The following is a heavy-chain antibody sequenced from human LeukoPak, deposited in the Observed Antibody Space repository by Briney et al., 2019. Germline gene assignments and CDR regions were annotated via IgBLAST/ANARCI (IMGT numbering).Heavy chain of an antibody. Sequence: GGSLRLSCAASGFTFSSYAMSWVRQAPGKGLEWVSAISGSGCSTYYADPVHSRFTISRDNSQNTLYLQMHSLRTEDTTVYYCAKPARPNYYYYGMDVWGQGTTVTVSS. CDR3: AKPARPNYYYYGMDV. V-gene: IGHV3-23*01. CDR2: ISGSGCST. CDR1: GFTFSSYA. D-gene: IGHD6-6*01. J-gene: IGHJ6*02.